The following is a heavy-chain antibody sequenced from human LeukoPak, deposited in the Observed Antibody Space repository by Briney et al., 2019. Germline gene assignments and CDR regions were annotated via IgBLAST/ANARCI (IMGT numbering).Heavy chain of an antibody. J-gene: IGHJ4*02. CDR1: GYSFATYG. V-gene: IGHV1-18*01. Sequence: ASVKVSRKASGYSFATYGFCWVRQAPGHGLEWMGWISANTGKIDYAQKFQGRVTMTTDTSTSTAYMELRSLRPDDTAVYYCAKVAGDRMDYWGQGTLLTVSS. CDR2: ISANTGKI. CDR3: AKVAGDRMDY. D-gene: IGHD6-13*01.